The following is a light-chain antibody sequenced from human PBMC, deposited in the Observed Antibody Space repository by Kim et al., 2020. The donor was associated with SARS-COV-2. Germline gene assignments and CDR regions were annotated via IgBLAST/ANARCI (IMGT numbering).Light chain of an antibody. CDR1: NIGSNS. J-gene: IGLJ3*02. V-gene: IGLV3-21*04. CDR3: QVRDSGSDPPV. CDR2: YDS. Sequence: SYELTQPPSVSVAPGKTATLACGGNNIGSNSVNWYQQKPGQAPMMVIYYDSDRPSGIPERFSGSNSGNTATLTISRVEVGDESDYYCQVRDSGSDPPVFGAGTQLTVL.